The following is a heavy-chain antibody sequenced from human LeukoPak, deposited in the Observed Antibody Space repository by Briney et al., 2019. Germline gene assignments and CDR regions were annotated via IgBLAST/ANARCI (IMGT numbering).Heavy chain of an antibody. V-gene: IGHV1-46*01. Sequence: ASVKVSCKASGYTFTSYYMHWLRQAPGQGLEWMGIINPSGGSTSYAQKFQGRVTMTRDTSTSTVYMELSSLRSEDTAVYYCARDRELLRGVDYWGQGTLVTVSS. CDR2: INPSGGST. D-gene: IGHD1-26*01. CDR1: GYTFTSYY. CDR3: ARDRELLRGVDY. J-gene: IGHJ4*02.